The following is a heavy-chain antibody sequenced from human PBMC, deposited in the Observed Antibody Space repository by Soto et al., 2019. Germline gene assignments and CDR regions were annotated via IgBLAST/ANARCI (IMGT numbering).Heavy chain of an antibody. J-gene: IGHJ4*02. D-gene: IGHD6-13*01. V-gene: IGHV3-23*01. CDR2: ISAST. Sequence: EMQLLESGGGLVQAGGSLRLSCEASGFTFTGYALTWVRQAPGKGLEWVSGISASTYYADSVKGRFTISRDTSKNTLYLQMNSLRAEDTAIYFCAIRMYSTRWYYLDYWGQGTLVTVSS. CDR3: AIRMYSTRWYYLDY. CDR1: GFTFTGYA.